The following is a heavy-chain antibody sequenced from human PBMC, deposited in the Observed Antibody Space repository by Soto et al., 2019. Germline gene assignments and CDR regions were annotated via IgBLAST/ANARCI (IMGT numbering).Heavy chain of an antibody. CDR2: INHSGST. CDR1: GGSFSGYY. J-gene: IGHJ6*02. CDR3: ARAKPTAYYYYYGMDV. V-gene: IGHV4-34*01. D-gene: IGHD4-4*01. Sequence: SETLSLTCAVYGGSFSGYYWSWIRQPPGKGLEWIGEINHSGSTNYNPSLKSRVTISVDTSKNQFSLKLSSVTAADTAVYYCARAKPTAYYYYYGMDVWGQGTTVTVSS.